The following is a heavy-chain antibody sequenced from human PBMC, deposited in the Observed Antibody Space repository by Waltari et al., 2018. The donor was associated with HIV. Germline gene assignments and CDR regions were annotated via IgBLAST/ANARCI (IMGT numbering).Heavy chain of an antibody. V-gene: IGHV6-1*01. CDR2: TYYRSKWYN. CDR3: ARSLGDRNYSYARDV. D-gene: IGHD2-21*01. Sequence: QVQLQQSGPGLVKPSQTLSLTCAISGDSVSRNSAAWNWIRQSPSRGLECVGRTYYRSKWYNDYAVFVKSRITINVDTSKNQFSLQVNSVTPEDTAVYYCARSLGDRNYSYARDVWGQGTTVTVSS. J-gene: IGHJ6*02. CDR1: GDSVSRNSAA.